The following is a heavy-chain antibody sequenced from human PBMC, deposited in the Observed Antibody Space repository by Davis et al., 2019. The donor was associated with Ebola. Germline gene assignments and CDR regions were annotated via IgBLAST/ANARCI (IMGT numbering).Heavy chain of an antibody. CDR2: ISGDGGST. CDR3: AKTHQWGLGYYYYGMDV. V-gene: IGHV3-43*02. D-gene: IGHD1-26*01. CDR1: GFTFDDYA. J-gene: IGHJ6*02. Sequence: GGSLRLSCAASGFTFDDYAMHWVRPAPGKGLEWVSLISGDGGSTYYADSVKGRFTISRDNSKNSLYLQMNSLRTEDTALYHCAKTHQWGLGYYYYGMDVWGQGTTVTVSS.